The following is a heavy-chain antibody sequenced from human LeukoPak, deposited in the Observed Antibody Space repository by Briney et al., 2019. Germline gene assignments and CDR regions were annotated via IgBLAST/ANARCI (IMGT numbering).Heavy chain of an antibody. CDR3: ARDPIAAAGTGEYNWYDP. CDR1: GYTFTSYG. D-gene: IGHD6-13*01. CDR2: ISAYNGNT. Sequence: ASVKVSCKASGYTFTSYGISWVRQAPGQGLEWMGWISAYNGNTNYAQKLQGRVTMTTDTSTSTAYMELRSLRSEDTAVYYCARDPIAAAGTGEYNWYDPWGQGTLVTVSS. V-gene: IGHV1-18*01. J-gene: IGHJ5*02.